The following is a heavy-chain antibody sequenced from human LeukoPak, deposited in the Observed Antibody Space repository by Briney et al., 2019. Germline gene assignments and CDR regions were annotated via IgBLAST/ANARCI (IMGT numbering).Heavy chain of an antibody. D-gene: IGHD3-22*01. CDR1: GFTFSSYG. Sequence: GGSLRLSCAASGFTFSSYGMSWVGPAPGKGLEWVATISGSGGSTYYADSVKGRFIISRDNSKNTLYLQMNSLRAEDTAVYYCANDGAYYDSSTDAFDIRGQGTMVTVSS. J-gene: IGHJ3*02. V-gene: IGHV3-23*01. CDR2: ISGSGGST. CDR3: ANDGAYYDSSTDAFDI.